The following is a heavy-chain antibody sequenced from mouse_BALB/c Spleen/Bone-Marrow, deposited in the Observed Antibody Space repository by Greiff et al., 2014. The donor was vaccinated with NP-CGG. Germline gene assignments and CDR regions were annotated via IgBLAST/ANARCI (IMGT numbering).Heavy chain of an antibody. Sequence: EVQLVESGGGLVQPGGSRKLSCAASGFTFSRSGMHWVRQAPEKGLEWVAYISSGSSTIYYADTMKGRFTISRDNPKNTLFLQMTSLRSEDTAMYYCARARSTMIPTGAMDYWGQGTSVTVSS. CDR3: ARARSTMIPTGAMDY. CDR1: GFTFSRSG. J-gene: IGHJ4*01. D-gene: IGHD2-4*01. V-gene: IGHV5-17*02. CDR2: ISSGSSTI.